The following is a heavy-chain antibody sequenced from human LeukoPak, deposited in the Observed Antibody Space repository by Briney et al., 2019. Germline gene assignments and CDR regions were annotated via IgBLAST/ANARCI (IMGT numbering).Heavy chain of an antibody. CDR3: ARSSGIVGATHYYYYMDV. CDR2: IIPIFGTA. Sequence: SVKVSCKASGGTFSSYAISWVRQAPGQGLEWMGGIIPIFGTANYAQKFQGRVTITADKSTSTAYMELSSLRSEDTAVYYCARSSGIVGATHYYYYMDVWGKGTTVTVSS. CDR1: GGTFSSYA. V-gene: IGHV1-69*06. D-gene: IGHD1-26*01. J-gene: IGHJ6*03.